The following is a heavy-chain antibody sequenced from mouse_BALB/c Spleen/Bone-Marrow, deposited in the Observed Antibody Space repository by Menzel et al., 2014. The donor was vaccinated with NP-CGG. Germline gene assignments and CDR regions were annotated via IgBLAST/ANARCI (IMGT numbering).Heavy chain of an antibody. Sequence: EVMLVESGGGLVQPGGSLKLSCAASGFDFSRCWMSWVRQAPGKGLQWIGEINPDSRTINYAPSLKDKFIISRDNAKNTLYLQMSKVRSEDTALYYCARGNYYGHLDYWGQGTTLTVSS. CDR2: INPDSRTI. D-gene: IGHD2-1*01. CDR3: ARGNYYGHLDY. V-gene: IGHV4-1*02. CDR1: GFDFSRCW. J-gene: IGHJ2*01.